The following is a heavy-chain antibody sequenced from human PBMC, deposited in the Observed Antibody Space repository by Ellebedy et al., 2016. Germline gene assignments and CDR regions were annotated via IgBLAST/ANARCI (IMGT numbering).Heavy chain of an antibody. CDR2: VYWNDDN. V-gene: IGHV2-5*01. D-gene: IGHD3-9*01. CDR1: GFSLRTSGVA. J-gene: IGHJ4*02. CDR3: AHSARYYDVLTGYYSLFDY. Sequence: SGPTLVXPTQPLTLTCTFSGFSLRTSGVAVGWIRQPPGKALECLALVYWNDDNHYSPSLRSRLTITKDTSRNRVVLTMTNMDPVDTATYYCAHSARYYDVLTGYYSLFDYWGQGTLVTVSS.